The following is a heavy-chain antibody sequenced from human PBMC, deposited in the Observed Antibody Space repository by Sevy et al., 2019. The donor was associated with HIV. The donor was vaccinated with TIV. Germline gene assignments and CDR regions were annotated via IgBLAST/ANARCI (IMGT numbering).Heavy chain of an antibody. V-gene: IGHV3-53*01. CDR3: ARDRVTYYYDSSGYYTSGYGMDV. J-gene: IGHJ6*02. CDR2: IYSGGST. CDR1: GFTVSSNY. D-gene: IGHD3-22*01. Sequence: GESLKISCAASGFTVSSNYMSWVRQAPGKGLEWVSVIYSGGSTYYADSVKGRFTISRDNSKNTLYLQMNSLRAEDTAVYYCARDRVTYYYDSSGYYTSGYGMDVWGQGTTVTVSS.